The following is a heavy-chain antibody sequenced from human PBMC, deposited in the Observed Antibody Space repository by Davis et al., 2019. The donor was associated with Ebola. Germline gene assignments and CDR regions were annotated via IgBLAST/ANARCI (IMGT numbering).Heavy chain of an antibody. CDR1: GYTFTSYA. Sequence: ASVKVSCKASGYTFTSYAMHWVRQAPGQRLEWMGWINAGNGNTKYSQKFQGRVTMTRDTSTSTVYMELSSLRSEDTAVYYCARPQLLPRPGAFDIWGQGTLVTVSS. V-gene: IGHV1-3*01. CDR3: ARPQLLPRPGAFDI. CDR2: INAGNGNT. D-gene: IGHD2-21*01. J-gene: IGHJ3*02.